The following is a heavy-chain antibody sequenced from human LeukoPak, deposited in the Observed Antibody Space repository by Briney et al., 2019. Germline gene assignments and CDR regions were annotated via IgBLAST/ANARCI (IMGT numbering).Heavy chain of an antibody. V-gene: IGHV3-21*01. J-gene: IGHJ4*02. D-gene: IGHD3-22*01. CDR3: ARTYYYDSSGYLGY. Sequence: GGSLRLSCVASGFTFSSYSMNWVRQAPGKGLEWVSSISTSSSYIYHADSVKGRFTISRDNARNSLYLQMNSLTAEDTAVYYCARTYYYDSSGYLGYWGQGTLVTVSS. CDR2: ISTSSSYI. CDR1: GFTFSSYS.